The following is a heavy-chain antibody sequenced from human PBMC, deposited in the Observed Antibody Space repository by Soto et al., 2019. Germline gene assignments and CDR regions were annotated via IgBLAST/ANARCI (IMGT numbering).Heavy chain of an antibody. CDR2: IIPILGIA. D-gene: IGHD3-22*01. CDR1: GGTFSSYT. CDR3: ARLPYDPIDY. Sequence: QVQLVQSGAEVKKPGSSVKVSCKASGGTFSSYTISWVRQAPGQGLEWMGRIIPILGIANYAQEFQGRVTITADKSTSTAYMELSSLRSEDTAVYYCARLPYDPIDYWGQGTLVTVSS. V-gene: IGHV1-69*02. J-gene: IGHJ4*02.